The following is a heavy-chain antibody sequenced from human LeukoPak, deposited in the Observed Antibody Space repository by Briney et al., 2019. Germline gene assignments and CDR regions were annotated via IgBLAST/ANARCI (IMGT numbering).Heavy chain of an antibody. CDR3: ARDTVLAVAGTQGAFDI. V-gene: IGHV3-33*01. D-gene: IGHD6-19*01. Sequence: QPGGSLRLSCAPSGFTFSSYGMHWVRQAPGKGLEWVAVIWYDGSNKYYADSVKGRFTISRDNSKNTLYLQMNSLRAEDTAVYYCARDTVLAVAGTQGAFDIWGQGTMVTVSS. CDR1: GFTFSSYG. J-gene: IGHJ3*02. CDR2: IWYDGSNK.